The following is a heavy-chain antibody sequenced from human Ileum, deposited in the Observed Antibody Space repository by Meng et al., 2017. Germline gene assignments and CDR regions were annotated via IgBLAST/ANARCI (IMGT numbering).Heavy chain of an antibody. V-gene: IGHV4-38-2*02. Sequence: SETLSLTCTVSGFSISSGHYWGWIRQSPGKDLEWIGNIYHGGGTKYNPSLQSRVTISVDKSMNQFSLKMSSVTAADTAVYYCARASVDGDNWFDPWGQGTLVNGAS. CDR3: ARASVDGDNWFDP. J-gene: IGHJ5*02. CDR2: IYHGGGT. CDR1: GFSISSGHY. D-gene: IGHD4-17*01.